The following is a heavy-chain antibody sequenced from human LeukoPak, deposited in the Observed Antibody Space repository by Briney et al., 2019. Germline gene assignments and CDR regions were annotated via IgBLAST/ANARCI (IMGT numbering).Heavy chain of an antibody. J-gene: IGHJ5*02. Sequence: SETLSLTCTVSGGSIGSSSYYWGWIRQPPGKGLEWIGSIYYSGSTYYNPSLKSRVTISVDTSKNQFSLKLSSVTAADTAVYYCARDKAVRGVIMASWFDPWGQGTLVTVSS. CDR1: GGSIGSSSYY. CDR2: IYYSGST. V-gene: IGHV4-39*07. D-gene: IGHD3-10*01. CDR3: ARDKAVRGVIMASWFDP.